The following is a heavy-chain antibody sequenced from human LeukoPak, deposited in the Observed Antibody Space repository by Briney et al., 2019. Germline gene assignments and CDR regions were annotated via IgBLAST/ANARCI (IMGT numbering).Heavy chain of an antibody. J-gene: IGHJ4*02. CDR3: ARDFPSLTASDY. CDR2: IYSGGTT. Sequence: GGSLRLSCAASGFTVSTNYMTWVRQAPGKGLEWVSVIYSGGTTFYADSVKGRFTISRDSSKNTLYLEMNSLRAEGTAVYYCARDFPSLTASDYWGQGTLVTVSS. D-gene: IGHD2-21*02. V-gene: IGHV3-66*01. CDR1: GFTVSTNY.